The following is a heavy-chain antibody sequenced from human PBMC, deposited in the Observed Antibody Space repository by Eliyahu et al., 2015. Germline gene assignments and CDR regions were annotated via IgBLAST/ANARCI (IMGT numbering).Heavy chain of an antibody. J-gene: IGHJ3*02. CDR2: IKSKTDGGTT. CDR1: GFTXXNXX. Sequence: EVQLVESGGGLVKPGGSLRLSCAASGFTXXNXXMSWVRQAPGKGLEWVGRIKSKTDGGTTDYAAPVKGRFTISRDDSKNTLYLQMNSLKTEDTAVYYCAYDSSGYYSDDAFDIWGQGTMVTVSS. V-gene: IGHV3-15*01. CDR3: AYDSSGYYSDDAFDI. D-gene: IGHD3-22*01.